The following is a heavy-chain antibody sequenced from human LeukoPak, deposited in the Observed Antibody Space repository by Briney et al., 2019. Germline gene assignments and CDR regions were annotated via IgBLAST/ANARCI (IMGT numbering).Heavy chain of an antibody. J-gene: IGHJ4*02. CDR2: ISSSSSYI. CDR3: ARDGGSEQWLIPNYFDY. V-gene: IGHV3-21*01. Sequence: GGSLRLSCAASGFTLSSYSMNWVRQAPGKGLEWVSSISSSSSYIYYADSVKGRFTISRDNAKNSLYLQMNSLRAEDTAVYYCARDGGSEQWLIPNYFDYWGQGTLVTVSS. CDR1: GFTLSSYS. D-gene: IGHD6-19*01.